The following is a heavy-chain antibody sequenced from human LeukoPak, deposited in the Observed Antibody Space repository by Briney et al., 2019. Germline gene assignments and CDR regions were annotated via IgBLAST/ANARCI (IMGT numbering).Heavy chain of an antibody. CDR3: ARQTPSYCSGGSCYRGDAFGI. Sequence: TSETLSLTCTVSGGSISSYYWSWIRQPPGKGLEWIGYIYYSGSTNYNPSLKSRVTISVDTSKNQFSLKLSSVTAADTAVYYCARQTPSYCSGGSCYRGDAFGIWGQGTMVTVSS. J-gene: IGHJ3*02. CDR2: IYYSGST. CDR1: GGSISSYY. D-gene: IGHD2-15*01. V-gene: IGHV4-59*08.